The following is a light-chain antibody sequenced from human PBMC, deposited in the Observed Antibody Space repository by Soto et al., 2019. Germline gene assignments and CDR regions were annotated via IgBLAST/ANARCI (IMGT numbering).Light chain of an antibody. V-gene: IGKV3-15*01. CDR3: HQYNSWPRGT. J-gene: IGKJ3*01. Sequence: EVLMTQSPATLSVSPGEKATLSCWASETVATNLAWYQQKPGQAPRLLISGASTRAAGISDRFRGSGSGTEFTLTISSLQSEDSAVYYCHQYNSWPRGTFGPGTKVEIK. CDR2: GAS. CDR1: ETVATN.